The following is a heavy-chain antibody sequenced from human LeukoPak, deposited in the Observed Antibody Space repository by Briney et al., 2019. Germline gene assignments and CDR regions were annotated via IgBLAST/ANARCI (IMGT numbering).Heavy chain of an antibody. J-gene: IGHJ6*03. CDR1: GGSISSYY. V-gene: IGHV4-4*09. CDR2: IYTSGST. Sequence: SETLSLTCTVSGGSISSYYGSWIRQPPGKGLEWIGYIYTSGSTNYNPSLKSRVTISVDTSKNQFSLKLSSVTAADTAVYYCARMSWYFGRHYYYYMDVWGKGTTVTVSS. D-gene: IGHD6-13*01. CDR3: ARMSWYFGRHYYYYMDV.